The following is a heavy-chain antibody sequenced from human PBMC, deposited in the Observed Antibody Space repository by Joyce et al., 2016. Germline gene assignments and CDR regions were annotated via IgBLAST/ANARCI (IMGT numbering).Heavy chain of an antibody. CDR3: ARADVDSIMAFDF. V-gene: IGHV4-61*02. CDR1: GGSVSSGASH. Sequence: QVQLQESGPRLVKPSQTLSLTCSVSGGSVSSGASHWTWLRQPAGKGPEWIGRIHTSGSTNYHPSPRSRATIEADTSNNQFSLRLSSVTAADTAVYYCARADVDSIMAFDFWGQGTLVTVSS. CDR2: IHTSGST. D-gene: IGHD5-18*01. J-gene: IGHJ4*02.